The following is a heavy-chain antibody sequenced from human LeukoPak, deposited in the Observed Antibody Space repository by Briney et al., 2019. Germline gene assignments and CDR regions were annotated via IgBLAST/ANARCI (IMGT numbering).Heavy chain of an antibody. CDR2: ISAYNGNT. D-gene: IGHD1-26*01. V-gene: IGHV1-18*01. J-gene: IGHJ4*02. CDR3: ARGGPVEWELPFDY. Sequence: GGSLRLSCTASGYTFTSYGISWVRQAPGQGLEWMGWISAYNGNTNYAQKLQGRVTMTTDTSTSTAYMELRSLRSDDTAVYYCARGGPVEWELPFDYWGQGTLVTVSS. CDR1: GYTFTSYG.